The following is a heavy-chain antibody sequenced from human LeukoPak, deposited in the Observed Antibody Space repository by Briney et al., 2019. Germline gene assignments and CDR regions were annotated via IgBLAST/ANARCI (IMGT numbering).Heavy chain of an antibody. D-gene: IGHD1-14*01. Sequence: PGGSLTLTCAASGFTFTSYWMIWVRQAPGKGLECVANINQVGSEKYYVDSVKGRFTISRDNAKNSLYLQMNSLRAEDTAVYYCARDHSEPGVFLDSWGQGTLVTVSS. CDR2: INQVGSEK. CDR3: ARDHSEPGVFLDS. CDR1: GFTFTSYW. V-gene: IGHV3-7*05. J-gene: IGHJ4*02.